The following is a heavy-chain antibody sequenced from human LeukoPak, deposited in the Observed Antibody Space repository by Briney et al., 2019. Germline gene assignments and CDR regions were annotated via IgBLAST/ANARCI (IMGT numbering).Heavy chain of an antibody. CDR1: GYTFTGCY. Sequence: GASVKVSCKASGYTFTGCYMHWVRQAPGQGLEWMGWINPNSGGTNYAQKFQGRVTMTRDTSISTAYMELSRLRSDDTAVYYCARDRLPAAMRQGYNWFDPWGQGTLVTVSS. J-gene: IGHJ5*02. V-gene: IGHV1-2*02. CDR3: ARDRLPAAMRQGYNWFDP. CDR2: INPNSGGT. D-gene: IGHD2-2*01.